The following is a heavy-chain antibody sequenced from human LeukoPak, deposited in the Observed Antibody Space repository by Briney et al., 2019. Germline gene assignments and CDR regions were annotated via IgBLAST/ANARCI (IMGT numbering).Heavy chain of an antibody. J-gene: IGHJ4*02. CDR1: GGSISSSSYY. V-gene: IGHV4-39*01. D-gene: IGHD6-6*01. CDR2: IYYSGST. Sequence: SETLSLTCTVSGGSISSSSYYWGWIRQPPGKGLEWIGSIYYSGSTYYNPSLKSRVTISVDTSKNQFSLKLSSVTAADTAVYYCARLCSSPYYFDYWGQGTLVTVSS. CDR3: ARLCSSPYYFDY.